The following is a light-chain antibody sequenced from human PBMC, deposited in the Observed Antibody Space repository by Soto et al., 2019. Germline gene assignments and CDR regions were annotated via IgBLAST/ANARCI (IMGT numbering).Light chain of an antibody. CDR2: ETS. CDR3: QQRSTWPA. J-gene: IGKJ4*01. CDR1: QRVGSS. Sequence: EIVLTQSPATLSLSPGERATLSCRASQRVGSSLAWYQQKPGQAPRLLIYETSNRAIGIPARFSGSGSGTDFTLTISSLQPEDFAVYYCQQRSTWPAFGGGTKVEI. V-gene: IGKV3-11*01.